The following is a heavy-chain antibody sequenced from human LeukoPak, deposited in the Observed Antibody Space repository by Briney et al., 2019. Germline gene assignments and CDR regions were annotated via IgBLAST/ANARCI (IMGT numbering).Heavy chain of an antibody. CDR2: ITSWKYE. CDR3: ARGGFNMVRGVIIPSNSYFYSMDI. Sequence: GGSLTLLCAASGFNYSAYSMQWVRQATGEGVEWVSSITSWKYEDIHDALEGRFTVCRHNHESVRHLEMNSLRADDTAVYYCARGGFNMVRGVIIPSNSYFYSMDIWGKGTTVTASS. J-gene: IGHJ6*03. D-gene: IGHD3-10*01. CDR1: GFNYSAYS. V-gene: IGHV3-21*01.